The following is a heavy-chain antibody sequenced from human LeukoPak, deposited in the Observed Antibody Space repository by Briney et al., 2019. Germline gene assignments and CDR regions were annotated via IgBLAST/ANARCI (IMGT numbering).Heavy chain of an antibody. CDR2: IYPGDSDT. D-gene: IGHD3-3*01. Sequence: PGESLKISCKGSGYSFTSYWIGWVRQMPGKGLEWMGIIYPGDSDTRYSPSFQGQVTISADKSISTAYLQWSSLKASDTAMYYCARLPGLRFLEWSSYYFDYWGQGTLVTVSS. CDR1: GYSFTSYW. CDR3: ARLPGLRFLEWSSYYFDY. V-gene: IGHV5-51*01. J-gene: IGHJ4*02.